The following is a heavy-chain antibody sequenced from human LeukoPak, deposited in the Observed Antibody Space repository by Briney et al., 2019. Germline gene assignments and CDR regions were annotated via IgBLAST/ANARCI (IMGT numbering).Heavy chain of an antibody. V-gene: IGHV3-43*01. CDR2: ISWDGGST. J-gene: IGHJ4*02. D-gene: IGHD3-3*01. Sequence: GGSLRLSCAASGFTSDDYTMHWVRQAPGKGLEWVSLISWDGGSTYYADSVKGRFTISRDNSKNSLYLQMNSLRTEDTALYYCAKATGFGDDFWSGSFDYWGQGTLVTVSS. CDR1: GFTSDDYT. CDR3: AKATGFGDDFWSGSFDY.